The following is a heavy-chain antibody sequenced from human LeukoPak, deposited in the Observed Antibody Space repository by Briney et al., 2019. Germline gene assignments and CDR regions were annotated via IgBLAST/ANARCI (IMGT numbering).Heavy chain of an antibody. V-gene: IGHV3-74*01. Sequence: PGGSLRLSCEASGFTFSSYWMHWVRHAPGKGLVWVSRINNDGSSTSYADSVQGRFTISRDNAKNTLYLQMNSLRAEDTALYYCARVARGDYYYYMDVWGKGTTVTVSS. J-gene: IGHJ6*03. CDR3: ARVARGDYYYYMDV. D-gene: IGHD3-10*01. CDR1: GFTFSSYW. CDR2: INNDGSST.